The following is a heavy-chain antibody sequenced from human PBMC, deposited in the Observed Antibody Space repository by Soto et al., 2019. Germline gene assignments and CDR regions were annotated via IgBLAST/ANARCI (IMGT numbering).Heavy chain of an antibody. Sequence: EVQLLESGGGLIQPGGSLRLSCAASGFTFSSYAMTWVRQAPGKGLEWVSTISGTGGNTYYADSVKGRFTISRDNSKKTVYLQMNSLRAEDTAVYYCVKAVYLLDFDYWGQGTLVTVSS. CDR2: ISGTGGNT. J-gene: IGHJ4*02. CDR3: VKAVYLLDFDY. D-gene: IGHD1-20*01. CDR1: GFTFSSYA. V-gene: IGHV3-23*01.